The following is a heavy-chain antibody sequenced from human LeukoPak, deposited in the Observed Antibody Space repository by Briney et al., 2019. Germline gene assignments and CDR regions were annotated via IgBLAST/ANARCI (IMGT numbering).Heavy chain of an antibody. CDR2: ISAYNGNT. CDR1: GYTFTSYG. J-gene: IGHJ6*03. D-gene: IGHD3-3*01. Sequence: ASVKVSCKASGYTFTSYGISWVRQAPGQGLEWMGWISAYNGNTNYAQKLQGRVTMTTDTSTSTAYMELRSLRSDDTAVYYCARFFWSGYNYYYYTDVWGKGTTVTVSS. CDR3: ARFFWSGYNYYYYTDV. V-gene: IGHV1-18*01.